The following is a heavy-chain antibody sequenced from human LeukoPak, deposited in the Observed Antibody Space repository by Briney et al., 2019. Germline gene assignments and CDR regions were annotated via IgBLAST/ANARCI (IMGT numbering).Heavy chain of an antibody. CDR1: GFTFNNAW. V-gene: IGHV3-15*01. D-gene: IGHD1-7*01. J-gene: IGHJ4*02. CDR3: TPGVGNYGTFDY. CDR2: IKSKIDGETT. Sequence: GGSLRLSCAASGFTFNNAWMSWVRQAPGKGLEWVGRIKSKIDGETTDYAAPVTGRFTISRDDSKNTLFLQMNSLKTEDTAVYYCTPGVGNYGTFDYWGQGTLVTVSS.